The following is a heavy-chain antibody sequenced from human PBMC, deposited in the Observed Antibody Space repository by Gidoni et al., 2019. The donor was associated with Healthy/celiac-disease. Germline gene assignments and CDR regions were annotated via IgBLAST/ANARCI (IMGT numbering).Heavy chain of an antibody. Sequence: QVQRQESGPGLVKPSETLSLTCTVSGGSISSYYWSWIRQPPGQGLEWIGYIYYSGSTNYNPSLKSRVTISVDTSKNQFSLKLSSVTAADTAVYYCARKRQVGGRQNYFDYWGQGTLVTVSS. CDR3: ARKRQVGGRQNYFDY. D-gene: IGHD3-10*01. CDR1: GGSISSYY. J-gene: IGHJ4*02. V-gene: IGHV4-59*01. CDR2: IYYSGST.